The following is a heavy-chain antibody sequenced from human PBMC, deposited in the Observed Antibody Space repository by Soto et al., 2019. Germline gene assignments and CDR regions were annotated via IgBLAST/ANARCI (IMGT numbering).Heavy chain of an antibody. Sequence: QVQLVESGGGVVQPGRSLRLSCVASGFTFRSYDMHWVRQAPGKGLGWVAVISFDGDNKYYGDSVKGRFTISRDNSKNRLYLQMNSLRTEDTAVYYCAKPIVAAGYYGMDVWGQGTTVTVSS. V-gene: IGHV3-30*18. CDR2: ISFDGDNK. J-gene: IGHJ6*02. CDR1: GFTFRSYD. D-gene: IGHD6-13*01. CDR3: AKPIVAAGYYGMDV.